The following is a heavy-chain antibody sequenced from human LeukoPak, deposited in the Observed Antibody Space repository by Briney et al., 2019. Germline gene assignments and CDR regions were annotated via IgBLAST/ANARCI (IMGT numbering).Heavy chain of an antibody. CDR3: ARDFMGYYGSGVQFDY. V-gene: IGHV3-30*02. J-gene: IGHJ4*02. D-gene: IGHD3-10*01. CDR2: IRYDGSNK. Sequence: GGSLRLSCAASGFTFSYYGIHWVRQAPGKGREWVAFIRYDGSNKYYADSVKGRFTISRDDSRNALFLQMNSLRAEDTAVYYCARDFMGYYGSGVQFDYWGQGTLVTVSS. CDR1: GFTFSYYG.